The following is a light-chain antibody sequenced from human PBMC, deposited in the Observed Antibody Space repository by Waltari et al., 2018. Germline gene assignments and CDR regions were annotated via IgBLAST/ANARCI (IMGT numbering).Light chain of an antibody. J-gene: IGLJ3*02. V-gene: IGLV8-61*01. CDR3: VLYMGSGIWV. CDR2: STN. CDR1: SGSVSTCYY. Sequence: QTVVTQEPSFSVSPGGTVTLTCGLSSGSVSTCYYPSWYQQTPGQTPRTLIYSTNTRSSGVPDRFSGSILGNKAALTITGAHADDESDYYCVLYMGSGIWVFGGGTKLTVL.